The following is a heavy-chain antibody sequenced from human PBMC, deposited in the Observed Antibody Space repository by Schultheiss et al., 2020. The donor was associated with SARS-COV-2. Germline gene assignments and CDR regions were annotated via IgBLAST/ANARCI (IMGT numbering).Heavy chain of an antibody. Sequence: GGSLRLSCAASGFTFSSYGMHWVRQAPGKGLEWVAVIWYDGSNKYYADSVKGRFTISRDNSKNTLYLQMNSLRAEDTAVYYCARDDRYCSSTSCAIESGYYYYMDVWGKGTTVTVSS. D-gene: IGHD2-2*01. CDR1: GFTFSSYG. CDR2: IWYDGSNK. CDR3: ARDDRYCSSTSCAIESGYYYYMDV. V-gene: IGHV3-33*01. J-gene: IGHJ6*03.